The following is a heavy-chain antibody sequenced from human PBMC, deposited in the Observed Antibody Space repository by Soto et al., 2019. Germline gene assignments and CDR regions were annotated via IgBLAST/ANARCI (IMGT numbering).Heavy chain of an antibody. Sequence: QVQLVQSGAEVTEPGASVKLSCKTSGYTFSTYGLSWVRQAPGQGLEWMGWAVATSGNTIYAQRFQGRVTVTTDRSTNTGYLELRSLTSDDTALYYCARVAGSGSGRRHFDIWGQGTLVTVFS. CDR1: GYTFSTYG. D-gene: IGHD3-10*01. V-gene: IGHV1-18*01. CDR3: ARVAGSGSGRRHFDI. CDR2: AVATSGNT. J-gene: IGHJ4*02.